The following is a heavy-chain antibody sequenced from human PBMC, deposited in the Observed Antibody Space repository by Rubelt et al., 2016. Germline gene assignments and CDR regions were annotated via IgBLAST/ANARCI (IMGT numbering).Heavy chain of an antibody. V-gene: IGHV4-38-2*02. D-gene: IGHD2-21*01. CDR3: ARDLVDFVVVIAASYYFDY. CDR2: IYHSGST. Sequence: QVQLQESGPGLVKPSETLSLTCTVSGYSISSGYYWGWIRQPPGKGLEWIGSIYHSGSTYYNPSLKGQVTISVGTSKNQFSLKLSSVTAADTAVYYCARDLVDFVVVIAASYYFDYWGQGTLVTVSS. J-gene: IGHJ4*02. CDR1: GYSISSGYY.